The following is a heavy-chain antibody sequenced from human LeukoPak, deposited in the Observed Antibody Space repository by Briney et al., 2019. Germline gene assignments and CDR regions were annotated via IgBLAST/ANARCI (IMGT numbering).Heavy chain of an antibody. V-gene: IGHV1-69-2*01. J-gene: IGHJ4*02. D-gene: IGHD5-24*01. Sequence: ASVKISCKVSGYTFTDHHIHWVQQAPGKGLEWMGLVDPEDGETKYAERFRGRVTISADTSADTAYMELSSLTSEDTAVYYCATGSWMAMYLMPKPLNFWGQGTLVTVSS. CDR3: ATGSWMAMYLMPKPLNF. CDR2: VDPEDGET. CDR1: GYTFTDHH.